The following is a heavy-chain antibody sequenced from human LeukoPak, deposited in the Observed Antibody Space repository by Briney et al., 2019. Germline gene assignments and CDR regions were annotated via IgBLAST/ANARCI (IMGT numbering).Heavy chain of an antibody. CDR1: GYTFTSYA. J-gene: IGHJ6*03. CDR2: INAGNGNT. Sequence: ASVKVSCKASGYTFTSYAMHWVRQAPGQRLEWMGWINAGNGNTKYSQEFQGRVTITRDTSASTAYMELSSLRSEDMAVYYCARGRFDWLTGYYYYMDVWGKGTAVTVSS. CDR3: ARGRFDWLTGYYYYMDV. D-gene: IGHD3-9*01. V-gene: IGHV1-3*03.